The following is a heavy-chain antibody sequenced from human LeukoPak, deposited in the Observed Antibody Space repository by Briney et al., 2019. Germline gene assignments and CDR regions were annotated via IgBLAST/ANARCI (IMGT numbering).Heavy chain of an antibody. CDR2: IYYSGST. CDR1: GGSISSYY. Sequence: SETLSPTCTVSGGSISSYYWSWIRQPPGKGLEWIGYIYYSGSTNYNPSLKSRVTISVDTSKNQFSLKLSSVTAADTAVYYCAKARQDGYNLPYYFDYWGQGTLVTVSS. D-gene: IGHD5-24*01. CDR3: AKARQDGYNLPYYFDY. V-gene: IGHV4-59*08. J-gene: IGHJ4*02.